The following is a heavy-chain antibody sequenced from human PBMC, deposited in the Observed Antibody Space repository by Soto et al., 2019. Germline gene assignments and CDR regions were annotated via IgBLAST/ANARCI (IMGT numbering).Heavy chain of an antibody. V-gene: IGHV4-59*01. J-gene: IGHJ4*02. CDR1: GGSISSYY. Sequence: SETLSLTCTVSGGSISSYYWSWIRQPPGKGLEWIGYIYYSGSTNYNPSLKSRVTISVDTSKNQFSLKLSSVTAADTAVYYCASGDSSGYYYYYWGQGTLVTVSS. CDR3: ASGDSSGYYYYY. CDR2: IYYSGST. D-gene: IGHD3-22*01.